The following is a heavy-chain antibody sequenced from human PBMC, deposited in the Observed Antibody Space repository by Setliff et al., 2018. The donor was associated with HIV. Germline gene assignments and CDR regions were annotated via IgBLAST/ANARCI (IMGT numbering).Heavy chain of an antibody. CDR1: GFTFSSYT. CDR2: ISSSSYYI. V-gene: IGHV3-21*01. CDR3: ARGPTTVTNYYYYYMDV. Sequence: GGSLRLSCAASGFTFSSYTMNWVRQAPGKGLEWVSSISSSSYYIYYADSVKGRFTISRDNDNNSPYLQMSGLSAEDTAVYYCARGPTTVTNYYYYYMDVWGKGTTVTVSS. J-gene: IGHJ6*03. D-gene: IGHD4-17*01.